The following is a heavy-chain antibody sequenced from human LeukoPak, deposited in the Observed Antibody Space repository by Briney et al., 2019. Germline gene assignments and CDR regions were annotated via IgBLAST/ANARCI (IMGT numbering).Heavy chain of an antibody. CDR3: ARDKTCYDILTGYRAFDI. CDR2: IYYSGST. V-gene: IGHV4-59*01. CDR1: GGSISSYH. Sequence: PSETPSLTCTVSGGSISSYHWSWIRQPPGKGLEWIGYIYYSGSTNYNPSLKSRVTISVDTSKNQFSLKLSSVTAADTAVYYCARDKTCYDILTGYRAFDIWGQGTMVTVSS. J-gene: IGHJ3*02. D-gene: IGHD3-9*01.